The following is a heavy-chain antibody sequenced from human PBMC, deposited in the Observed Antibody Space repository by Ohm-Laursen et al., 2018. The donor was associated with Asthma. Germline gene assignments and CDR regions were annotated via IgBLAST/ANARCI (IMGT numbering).Heavy chain of an antibody. Sequence: GSLRLSCAASGFTFSSYAMSWVRQAPGKGLEWVSAISGSGGSTYYADSVKGRFTISRDNSKNTLYLQMNSLRAEDTAVYYCARDLTIFGVVPTYFDYWGQGTLVTVSS. D-gene: IGHD3-3*01. J-gene: IGHJ4*02. CDR2: ISGSGGST. CDR3: ARDLTIFGVVPTYFDY. CDR1: GFTFSSYA. V-gene: IGHV3-23*01.